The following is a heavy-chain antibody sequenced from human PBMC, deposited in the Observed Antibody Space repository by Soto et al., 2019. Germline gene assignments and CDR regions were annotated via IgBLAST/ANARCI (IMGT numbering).Heavy chain of an antibody. CDR1: GFTFSSYG. V-gene: IGHV3-30*18. D-gene: IGHD1-26*01. Sequence: GGSLRLSCAASGFTFSSYGMHWVRQAPGKGLEWVAVISYDGSNKYYADSVKGRFTISRDNSKNTLYLQMNSLRAEDTAVYYCANTLSGSFFDYWGQGTLVTVSS. CDR3: ANTLSGSFFDY. CDR2: ISYDGSNK. J-gene: IGHJ4*02.